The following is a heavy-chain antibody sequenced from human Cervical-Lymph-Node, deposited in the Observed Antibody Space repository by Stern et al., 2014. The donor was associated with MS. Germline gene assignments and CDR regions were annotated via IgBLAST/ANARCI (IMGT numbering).Heavy chain of an antibody. Sequence: QVQLVQSGGGVVQPGRSLRLSCAASGFTFSSYGMHWVRQAPGKGLEWVAVIWYDGSNEYYADSVKGRFTISRDNSKNTLYLQMNNLRAEDTAVYYCAREGTNTAEYFQHWGQGTLVTVSS. CDR1: GFTFSSYG. CDR2: IWYDGSNE. CDR3: AREGTNTAEYFQH. J-gene: IGHJ1*01. D-gene: IGHD2-8*01. V-gene: IGHV3-33*01.